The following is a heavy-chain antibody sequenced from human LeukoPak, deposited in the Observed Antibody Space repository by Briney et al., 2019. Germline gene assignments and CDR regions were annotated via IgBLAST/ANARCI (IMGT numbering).Heavy chain of an antibody. CDR3: ARDDGSATLGFDS. J-gene: IGHJ4*02. CDR1: GTTFSRSA. V-gene: IGHV1-69*05. CDR2: VIPISGTT. D-gene: IGHD1-26*01. Sequence: GASVKVSCKASGTTFSRSAISWVRQAPGQGLEWMGGVIPISGTTNYAQKFQDRVSITTDESTSTAYMEVSSLRSVDTAVYYCARDDGSATLGFDSWGQGTLVTVSS.